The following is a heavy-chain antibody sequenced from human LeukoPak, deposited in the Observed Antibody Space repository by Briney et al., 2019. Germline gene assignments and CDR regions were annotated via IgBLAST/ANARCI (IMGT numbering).Heavy chain of an antibody. CDR3: ARDLGEYQLPPLAYYYYGMDV. CDR2: IYHSGST. Sequence: SETLSLTCAVSGYSISSGYYWGWIRQPPGKGLEWIGTIYHSGSTYYNPSLKSRVTISVDTSKNQFSLKLSSVTAADTAVYYCARDLGEYQLPPLAYYYYGMDVWGKGTTATVSS. V-gene: IGHV4-38-2*02. CDR1: GYSISSGYY. J-gene: IGHJ6*04. D-gene: IGHD2-2*01.